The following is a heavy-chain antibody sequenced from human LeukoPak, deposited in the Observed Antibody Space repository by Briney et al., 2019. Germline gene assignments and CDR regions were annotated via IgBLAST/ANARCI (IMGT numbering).Heavy chain of an antibody. V-gene: IGHV3-7*01. CDR2: IKQDGSEK. CDR3: ARGADQDYYDFWSGSYYFDY. Sequence: PGGSLRLSCSTSGFTFGDYAMSWFRQAPGKGLEWVANIKQDGSEKYYVDSVKGRFTISRDNAKNSLYLQMSSLRAEDTAVYYCARGADQDYYDFWSGSYYFDYWGQGTLVTVSS. D-gene: IGHD3-3*01. J-gene: IGHJ4*02. CDR1: GFTFGDYA.